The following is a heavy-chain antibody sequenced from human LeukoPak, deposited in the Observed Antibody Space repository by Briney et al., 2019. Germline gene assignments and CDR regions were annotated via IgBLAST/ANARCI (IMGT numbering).Heavy chain of an antibody. Sequence: PGGSLRLSCAASGFTFSSYWMSWVRQAPGKGLEWVAHIKQDGSEKYYVDSVKGRFTISRDNAKNSLYLQMNSLRAEDTAVYYCARDLSYYYDSSGYGSGYFDYWGQGTLVTVSS. CDR3: ARDLSYYYDSSGYGSGYFDY. V-gene: IGHV3-7*01. J-gene: IGHJ4*02. CDR1: GFTFSSYW. D-gene: IGHD3-22*01. CDR2: IKQDGSEK.